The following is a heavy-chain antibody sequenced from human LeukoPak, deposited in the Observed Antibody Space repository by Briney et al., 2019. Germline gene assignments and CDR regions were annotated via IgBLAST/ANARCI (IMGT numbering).Heavy chain of an antibody. D-gene: IGHD3-3*01. CDR1: GFTFSSYA. Sequence: GGSLRLSCAASGFTFSSYAMHWVRQAPGKGLVWVSRINSDGSSTSYADSVKGRFTISRDNAKNMLYLQMNSLRAEDTAVYYCAKGGYYTQTSFDYWGQGTLVTVSS. V-gene: IGHV3-74*01. J-gene: IGHJ4*02. CDR2: INSDGSST. CDR3: AKGGYYTQTSFDY.